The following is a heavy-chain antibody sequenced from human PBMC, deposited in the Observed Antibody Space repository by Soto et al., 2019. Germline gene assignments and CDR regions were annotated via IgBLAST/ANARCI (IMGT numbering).Heavy chain of an antibody. Sequence: QVHLQQWGAGLLKPSETLSLTCAVYGGSFSGYFWNWVRQPPGKGLEWIGEINHSGSTKYNPSLKSRVTLSVDTSKNQFSLRVFSVTAADTAVYYCARDLSGCYYGMDVWGQGTTVTVS. CDR3: ARDLSGCYYGMDV. V-gene: IGHV4-34*01. D-gene: IGHD6-19*01. CDR2: INHSGST. J-gene: IGHJ6*02. CDR1: GGSFSGYF.